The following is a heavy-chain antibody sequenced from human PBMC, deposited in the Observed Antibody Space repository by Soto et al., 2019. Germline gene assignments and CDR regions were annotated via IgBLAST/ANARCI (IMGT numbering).Heavy chain of an antibody. Sequence: QVQLVQSGAEVKKPGSSVKVSCKASGGTFSSYAISWVRQAPGQGLEWMGVIIPIFGTANYAQKFQGRVTITADESTSTAYMELSSLRSEDTDVYYCARAARYYYDSSGYYSLGYWGQGNLVTVSS. V-gene: IGHV1-69*01. CDR3: ARAARYYYDSSGYYSLGY. CDR1: GGTFSSYA. D-gene: IGHD3-22*01. CDR2: IIPIFGTA. J-gene: IGHJ4*02.